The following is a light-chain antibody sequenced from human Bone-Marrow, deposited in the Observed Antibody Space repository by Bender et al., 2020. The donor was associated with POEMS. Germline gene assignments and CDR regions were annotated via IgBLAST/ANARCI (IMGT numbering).Light chain of an antibody. CDR3: SSYTSSSTFV. V-gene: IGLV2-14*01. CDR2: DVS. Sequence: QSALTQPPSASGSPGQSVTISCTGTSSDVRDYNYVSWYQQHPGKAPKLMIYDVSDRPSGVSNRFSGSKSANTASLTISGLQAEDEADYYCSSYTSSSTFVFGTGTKVTVL. J-gene: IGLJ1*01. CDR1: SSDVRDYNY.